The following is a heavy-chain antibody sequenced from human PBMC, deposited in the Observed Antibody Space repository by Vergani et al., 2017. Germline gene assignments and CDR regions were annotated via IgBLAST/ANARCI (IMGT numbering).Heavy chain of an antibody. CDR3: ASGGHGSENGGALQL. D-gene: IGHD3-10*01. CDR1: GYIFSNFW. CDR2: IYPGDSEV. Sequence: EKQLVQSGSETKKPGESLKISCPAFGYIFSNFWIGWVRQRPGRGLEWMGIIYPGDSEVKSNPTFRGQVIFSVGTSVNTAYLQWRSLQASDTATYFCASGGHGSENGGALQLWGQGTNITVSS. V-gene: IGHV5-51*01. J-gene: IGHJ3*01.